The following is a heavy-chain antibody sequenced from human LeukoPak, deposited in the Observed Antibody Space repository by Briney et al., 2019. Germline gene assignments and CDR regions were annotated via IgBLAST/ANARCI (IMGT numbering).Heavy chain of an antibody. CDR1: GFTFSNYA. V-gene: IGHV3-30*18. J-gene: IGHJ3*02. CDR3: AKPLRANHYGADAFDI. Sequence: PGGSLRLSCAASGFTFSNYAMHWVRQAPGKGLEWVAIISYAGSDKCYADSMKGRLTISRDISKNTLYLQMNSLRAEDTAVYYCAKPLRANHYGADAFDIWGQGTMVTVSS. D-gene: IGHD4/OR15-4a*01. CDR2: ISYAGSDK.